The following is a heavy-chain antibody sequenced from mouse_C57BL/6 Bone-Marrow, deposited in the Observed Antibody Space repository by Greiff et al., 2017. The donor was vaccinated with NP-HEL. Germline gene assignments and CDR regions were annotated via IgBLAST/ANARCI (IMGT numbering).Heavy chain of an antibody. CDR2: INPYNGGT. D-gene: IGHD2-1*01. J-gene: IGHJ3*01. CDR3: AREYYGNWGFAY. Sequence: VQLKESGPVLVKPGASVKMSCKASGYTFTDYYMNWVKQSHGKSLEWIGVINPYNGGTSYNQKFKGKATLTVDKSSSTAYMELNSLTSEDSAVYYCAREYYGNWGFAYWGQGTLVTVSA. V-gene: IGHV1-19*01. CDR1: GYTFTDYY.